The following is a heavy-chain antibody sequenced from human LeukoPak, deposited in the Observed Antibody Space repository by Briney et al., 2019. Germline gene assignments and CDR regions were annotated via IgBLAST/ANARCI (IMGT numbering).Heavy chain of an antibody. CDR3: VRIPNGANFPNWFDP. Sequence: SGGSLRLSCAASGFIFSNNAMNWVRRTPGKGLEWVSSISGNGNDMNYRDSVKGRFTISRDNTRNSLYLQMDSLRVKDTAIYYCVRIPNGANFPNWFDPWGQGTLVTVSS. V-gene: IGHV3-21*01. J-gene: IGHJ5*02. D-gene: IGHD4/OR15-4a*01. CDR2: ISGNGNDM. CDR1: GFIFSNNA.